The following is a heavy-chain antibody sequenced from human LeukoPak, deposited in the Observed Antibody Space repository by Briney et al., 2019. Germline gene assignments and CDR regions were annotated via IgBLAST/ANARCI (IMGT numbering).Heavy chain of an antibody. J-gene: IGHJ3*02. CDR3: ARRPSRYCSSTSCYVAAFDI. CDR1: GGSFSGYY. Sequence: SETLSLTCAVYGGSFSGYYWSWLRQPPGKGLEWIGEINHSGSTNYNPSLKSRVTISVDTSKNQFSLKLSSVTAADTAVYYCARRPSRYCSSTSCYVAAFDIWGQGTMVTVSS. D-gene: IGHD2-2*01. V-gene: IGHV4-34*01. CDR2: INHSGST.